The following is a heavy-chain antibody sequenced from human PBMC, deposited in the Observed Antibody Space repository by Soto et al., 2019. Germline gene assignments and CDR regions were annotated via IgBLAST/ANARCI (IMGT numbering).Heavy chain of an antibody. J-gene: IGHJ6*02. CDR1: GFTFSNYA. V-gene: IGHV3-23*01. CDR3: AKDPALTAMITFTSDYYGMDV. CDR2: ISGSGGST. D-gene: IGHD3-16*01. Sequence: GGSLRLSCAASGFTFSNYAMSWLRQAPGKGLEWVSGISGSGGSTYYADSVKGRFTISRDNSKNTLYLQMNSLSVEDTAIYYCAKDPALTAMITFTSDYYGMDVWGQGTTVTVSS.